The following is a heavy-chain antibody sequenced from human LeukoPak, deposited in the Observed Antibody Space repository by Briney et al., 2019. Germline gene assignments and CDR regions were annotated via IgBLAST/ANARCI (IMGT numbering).Heavy chain of an antibody. CDR1: GFTFSSYW. V-gene: IGHV3-7*01. CDR2: RKQDGSEK. J-gene: IGHJ6*02. D-gene: IGHD1-26*01. Sequence: SGGSLRLSCAASGFTFSSYWMSWVRQAPGKGLEWVANRKQDGSEKYYVDSVKGRFTISRDNAKNSLYLQMNSLRAEDTAVYYCARDIVGATPYYYYGMDVWGQGTTVTVSS. CDR3: ARDIVGATPYYYYGMDV.